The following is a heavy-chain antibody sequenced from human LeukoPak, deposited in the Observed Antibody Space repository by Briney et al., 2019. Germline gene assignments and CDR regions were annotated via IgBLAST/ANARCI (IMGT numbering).Heavy chain of an antibody. J-gene: IGHJ4*02. CDR2: ISSTGSVI. Sequence: GGSLRLSCAASGFIFNTYSMNWVRQAPGKGLEWVSYISSTGSVIFYADSVKGRFTISRDNSKNTLYLQMNSLRAEDTAVYYCASNHDYYDSSAQIDYWGQGTLVTVSS. D-gene: IGHD3-22*01. CDR3: ASNHDYYDSSAQIDY. V-gene: IGHV3-48*01. CDR1: GFIFNTYS.